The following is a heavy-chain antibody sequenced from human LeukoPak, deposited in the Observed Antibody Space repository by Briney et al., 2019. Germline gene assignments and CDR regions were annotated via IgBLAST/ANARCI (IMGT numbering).Heavy chain of an antibody. Sequence: ASVKVSCKASGYTFRNYGISWVRQAPELGLEWMGWTSYNGNTNYAQKFQDRVTMTTDTSTTTAYMELRSLESDDTAVYYCARHSGSGWQALGYWGQGTLVTVSS. CDR1: GYTFRNYG. CDR2: TSYNGNT. D-gene: IGHD6-19*01. CDR3: ARHSGSGWQALGY. J-gene: IGHJ4*02. V-gene: IGHV1-18*04.